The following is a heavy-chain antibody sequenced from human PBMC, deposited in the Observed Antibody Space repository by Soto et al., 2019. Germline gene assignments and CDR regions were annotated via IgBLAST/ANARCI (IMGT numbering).Heavy chain of an antibody. CDR2: ISYDGSNK. Sequence: GGSLRLSCAASGFTFSSYAMHWVRQAPGKGLEWVAVISYDGSNKYYADSVKGRFTISRDNSKNTLYLQMNSLRAEDTAVYYCARGGSSSRAEYFQHWGQGTLVTVSS. V-gene: IGHV3-30*04. CDR3: ARGGSSSRAEYFQH. D-gene: IGHD6-6*01. J-gene: IGHJ1*01. CDR1: GFTFSSYA.